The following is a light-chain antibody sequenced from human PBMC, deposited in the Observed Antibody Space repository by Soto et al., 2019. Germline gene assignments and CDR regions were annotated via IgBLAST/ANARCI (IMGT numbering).Light chain of an antibody. CDR2: LNSDGSH. J-gene: IGLJ2*01. V-gene: IGLV4-69*01. Sequence: QPVLTQSPSASASLGASVKLTCTLSSGHSSYAIAWHQQQPEKGPRYLMKLNSDGSHSKGDGITERFSGSSSGAERYLTISDLPSEDEADYYCQTWGTGIVVFGGGTKLTVL. CDR3: QTWGTGIVV. CDR1: SGHSSYA.